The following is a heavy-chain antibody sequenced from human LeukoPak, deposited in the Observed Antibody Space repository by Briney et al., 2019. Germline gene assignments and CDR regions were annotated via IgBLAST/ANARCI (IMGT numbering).Heavy chain of an antibody. CDR3: ARGTTVTHPLGY. J-gene: IGHJ4*02. Sequence: PSETLSLTCTVSGGSISSGGYYWSWIRQPPGKGLEWIGYIYYSGSTNYNPSLKSRVTISVDTSKNQFSLRLSSVTAADTAVYYCARGTTVTHPLGYWGQGTLVTVSS. CDR2: IYYSGST. V-gene: IGHV4-61*08. D-gene: IGHD4-17*01. CDR1: GGSISSGGYY.